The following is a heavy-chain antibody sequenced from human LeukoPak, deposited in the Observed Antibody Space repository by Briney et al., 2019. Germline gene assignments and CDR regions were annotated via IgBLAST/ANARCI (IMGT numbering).Heavy chain of an antibody. CDR2: IWYDGSNK. V-gene: IGHV3-33*08. J-gene: IGHJ6*02. CDR3: ARDRAPKNYYYYGMDV. CDR1: GFSFRSHG. Sequence: GGSLRLSCAASGFSFRSHGMHWVRQAPGKGLEWVAVIWYDGSNKYYADSVKGRFTISRDNSKNTLYLQMNSLRAEDTAVYYCARDRAPKNYYYYGMDVWGQGTTVTVSS.